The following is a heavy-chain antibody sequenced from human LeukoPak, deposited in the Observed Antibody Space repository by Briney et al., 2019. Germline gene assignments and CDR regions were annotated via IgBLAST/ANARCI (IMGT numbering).Heavy chain of an antibody. CDR3: AKYLGYYGSGNCYDS. CDR2: INWNGART. J-gene: IGHJ4*02. V-gene: IGHV3-20*04. D-gene: IGHD3-10*01. CDR1: GFTFDDYA. Sequence: GGSLRLSCAASGFTFDDYAMSWARQAPGKGLEYVSDINWNGARTGYADSVKGRFTISRDNAKNSLYLQMNDLRAEDTALYYCAKYLGYYGSGNCYDSWGQGTLVTVSS.